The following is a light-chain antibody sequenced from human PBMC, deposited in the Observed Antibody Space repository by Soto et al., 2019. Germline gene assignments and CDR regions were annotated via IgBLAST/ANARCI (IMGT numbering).Light chain of an antibody. V-gene: IGLV6-57*01. Sequence: NFMLTQPHSVSQSPGKSVIISCTRSSGSIASNYVQWYQQRPGSSPTTVIYEDNQRPSGVPDRFSGSIDSSTNSACLTISRLETEDEADYYCQSYDATNQVFGGGTKLTVL. CDR3: QSYDATNQV. CDR2: EDN. J-gene: IGLJ3*02. CDR1: SGSIASNY.